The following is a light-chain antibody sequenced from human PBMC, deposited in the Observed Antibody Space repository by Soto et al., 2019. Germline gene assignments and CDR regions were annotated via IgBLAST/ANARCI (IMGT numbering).Light chain of an antibody. V-gene: IGKV3D-15*01. CDR1: QSVASK. CDR2: GAS. J-gene: IGKJ4*01. CDR3: QQYNNWPLT. Sequence: DTVMTQSPATLSVSPGERATLSCRASQSVASKFAWYQQKPGQAPKLLIYGASTRDTGIPARFSGSGSGTEFSLTISSLQSEDFAVYYCQQYNNWPLTFGGGTKVEIK.